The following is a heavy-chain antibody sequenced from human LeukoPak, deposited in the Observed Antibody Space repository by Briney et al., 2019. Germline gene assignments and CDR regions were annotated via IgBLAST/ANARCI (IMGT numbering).Heavy chain of an antibody. Sequence: GGSLRLSCAASGFTFSSYAMSWVRQTPGKGLEWVSAISGSGGSTYYADSVKGRFTISRDNSKNTLYLQMNSLKAEDTAVYYCAKESYYYGSGSFYYYYGMDVWGQGTTVTVSS. J-gene: IGHJ6*02. CDR1: GFTFSSYA. V-gene: IGHV3-23*01. CDR3: AKESYYYGSGSFYYYYGMDV. CDR2: ISGSGGST. D-gene: IGHD3-10*01.